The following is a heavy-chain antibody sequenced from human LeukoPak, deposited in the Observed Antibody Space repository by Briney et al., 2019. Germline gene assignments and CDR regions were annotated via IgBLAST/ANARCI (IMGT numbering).Heavy chain of an antibody. CDR2: ISSSGTTI. V-gene: IGHV3-48*03. Sequence: GGSLRLSCGASGFTFSSYEMNWVRQAPGKGLEWVSYISSSGTTIYYADAVKGRFTISRDSAKNSLYLQMNSLRAEDTAVYYCARRWGDSSSPLDSWGQGTLVTVSS. J-gene: IGHJ4*02. D-gene: IGHD3-22*01. CDR1: GFTFSSYE. CDR3: ARRWGDSSSPLDS.